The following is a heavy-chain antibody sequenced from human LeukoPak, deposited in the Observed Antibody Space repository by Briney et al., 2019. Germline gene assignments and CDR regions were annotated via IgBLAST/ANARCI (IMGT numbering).Heavy chain of an antibody. CDR2: IKQDGSEK. CDR1: GFTFSSYW. D-gene: IGHD3-10*01. J-gene: IGHJ4*02. V-gene: IGHV3-7*01. CDR3: ARPKYYYGSGAIGY. Sequence: PGGSLRLSCAASGFTFSSYWMSWVRQAPGKGLEWVANIKQDGSEKYYVDSVKGRFTISRDNAKNSLYLQMNSLRAEDTAVYYCARPKYYYGSGAIGYWGQGTLVTVSS.